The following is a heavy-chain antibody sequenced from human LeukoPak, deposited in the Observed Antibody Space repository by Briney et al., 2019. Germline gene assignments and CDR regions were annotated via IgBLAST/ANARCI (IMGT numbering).Heavy chain of an antibody. V-gene: IGHV3-30*03. CDR1: GFTFSSYG. J-gene: IGHJ4*02. D-gene: IGHD2-2*01. CDR2: ISYDGSNK. CDR3: AIPRRDIVVVPAAIDY. Sequence: AGGSLRLYCAASGFTFSSYGMHWVRQAPGKGLEWVAVISYDGSNKYYADSVKGRFTISRDNSKNTLYLQMNSLRAEDTAVYYCAIPRRDIVVVPAAIDYWGQGTLVTVSS.